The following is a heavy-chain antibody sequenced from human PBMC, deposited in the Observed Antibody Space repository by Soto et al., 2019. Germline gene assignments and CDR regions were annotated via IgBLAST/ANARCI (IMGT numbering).Heavy chain of an antibody. Sequence: SVKVSCKASGGTFSSYAISWVRQAPGQGLEWMGGIIPIFGTANYAQKFQGRVTITADESTSTAYMELSSLRSEDTAVYYCARDRPWEPLDWFDPWGQGTLVTVSS. CDR3: ARDRPWEPLDWFDP. V-gene: IGHV1-69*13. CDR2: IIPIFGTA. CDR1: GGTFSSYA. D-gene: IGHD1-26*01. J-gene: IGHJ5*02.